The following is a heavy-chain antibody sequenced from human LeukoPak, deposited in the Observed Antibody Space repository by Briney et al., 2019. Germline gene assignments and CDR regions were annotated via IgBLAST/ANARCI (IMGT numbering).Heavy chain of an antibody. J-gene: IGHJ4*02. V-gene: IGHV1-2*02. D-gene: IGHD6-25*01. CDR2: INPDRGGT. Sequence: ASVKVSCKPPGNTFAGHNIHWMRQAPGQGLGLMGWINPDRGGTDYARQFQGRVTMTSDTSIRAAYMELSSLVSEDSAVYFCAISIQAAAIPAFDYWGQGTLVTVSS. CDR3: AISIQAAAIPAFDY. CDR1: GNTFAGHN.